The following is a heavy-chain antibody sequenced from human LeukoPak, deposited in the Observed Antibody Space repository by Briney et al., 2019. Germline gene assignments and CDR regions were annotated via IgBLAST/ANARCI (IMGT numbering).Heavy chain of an antibody. V-gene: IGHV4-61*02. CDR2: IFTSAST. Sequence: SETLSLTCTVSGGSISSGSYYWSSIRQPAGRGLEWIGRIFTSASTTYNPSLKSRVYISVDTSKTQFSLNLSSVTAADTAVYWFGRVWDVGYRYGAFDIWGQGTMVTVSS. CDR3: GRVWDVGYRYGAFDI. CDR1: GGSISSGSYY. J-gene: IGHJ3*02. D-gene: IGHD5-18*01.